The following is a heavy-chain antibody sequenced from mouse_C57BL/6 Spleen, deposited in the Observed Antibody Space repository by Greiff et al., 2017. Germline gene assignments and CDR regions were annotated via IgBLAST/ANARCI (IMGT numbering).Heavy chain of an antibody. D-gene: IGHD4-1*01. J-gene: IGHJ2*01. CDR1: GYTFTSYW. V-gene: IGHV1-53*01. CDR3: AGKDY. Sequence: QVQLQQPGTELVKPGASVKLSCKASGYTFTSYWMHWVKQRPGQGLEWIGYINPNNGGTSYNQKFKGKATLTVNKSSSTAYMKLRSLTSEDSAVYYCAGKDYWGQGTTLTVSS. CDR2: INPNNGGT.